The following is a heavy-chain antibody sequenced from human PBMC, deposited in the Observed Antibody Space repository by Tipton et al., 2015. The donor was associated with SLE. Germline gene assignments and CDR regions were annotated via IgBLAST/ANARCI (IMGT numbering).Heavy chain of an antibody. Sequence: TLSLTCTVSGGSISSYYWSWIRQLPGKGLEWIGYIYYSGSTNYNPSLKSRVTISVDTSQNQFSLKLSSVTAADTAVYYCARVGRSPRAFDIWGQGTMVTVSS. V-gene: IGHV4-59*01. J-gene: IGHJ3*02. CDR3: ARVGRSPRAFDI. CDR2: IYYSGST. D-gene: IGHD3-10*01. CDR1: GGSISSYY.